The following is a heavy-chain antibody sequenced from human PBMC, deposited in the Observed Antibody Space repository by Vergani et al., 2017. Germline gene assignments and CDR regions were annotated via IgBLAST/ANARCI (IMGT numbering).Heavy chain of an antibody. Sequence: QVQLQESGPGLVKPSQTLSLSCTVSGGSLSSGSYYWSWIRQPAGKGLEWIGRIYTSGSTNYNPSLKSRVTISVDTSKNQFSLKLSAVTAADTAVYYCARAPSNHDVILTGWYYYGMDVWGQGTTVTVSS. CDR2: IYTSGST. CDR1: GGSLSSGSYY. J-gene: IGHJ6*02. V-gene: IGHV4-61*02. D-gene: IGHD3-9*01. CDR3: ARAPSNHDVILTGWYYYGMDV.